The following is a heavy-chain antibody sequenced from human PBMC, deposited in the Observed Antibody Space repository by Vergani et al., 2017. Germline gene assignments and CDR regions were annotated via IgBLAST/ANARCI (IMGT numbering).Heavy chain of an antibody. CDR2: VYPADSDT. CDR1: GYNFDIYW. CDR3: ARTYYYDSSGYSRAFDI. Sequence: EMQLVQSGAEVRKPGESVKISCRTSGYNFDIYWIGWVRQMPGKGLEWMGIVYPADSDTRYSPSFKGQVTVSADRSTSTAYLQWSSLKASDTAMYYCARTYYYDSSGYSRAFDIWGQGTMVTVSS. J-gene: IGHJ3*02. V-gene: IGHV5-51*01. D-gene: IGHD3-22*01.